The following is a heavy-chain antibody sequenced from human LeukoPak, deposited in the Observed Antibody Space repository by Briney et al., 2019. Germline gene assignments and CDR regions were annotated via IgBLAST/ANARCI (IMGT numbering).Heavy chain of an antibody. J-gene: IGHJ4*02. D-gene: IGHD1-1*01. CDR1: GGSISSYY. V-gene: IGHV4-4*07. CDR3: ARDRGTWNDDGFDY. CDR2: IYTSGSS. Sequence: SETLSLTCTVSGGSISSYYWSWIRQPAGKGLEWIGRIYTSGSSNYNPSLKSRVTMSVDTSKNQFSLKLSSVTAADTAVYYCARDRGTWNDDGFDYWGRGTLVTVSS.